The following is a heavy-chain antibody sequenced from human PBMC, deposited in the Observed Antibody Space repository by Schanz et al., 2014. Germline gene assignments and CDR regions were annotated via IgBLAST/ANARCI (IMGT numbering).Heavy chain of an antibody. CDR2: ISYDGSNK. D-gene: IGHD2-15*01. V-gene: IGHV3-30-3*01. CDR1: GFTLSSYA. J-gene: IGHJ6*02. CDR3: AKGMGCCSGGTCYDYYYYGLDV. Sequence: QVQLVESGGGVVQPGRSLRLSCAAYGFTLSSYAMHWVRQAPGKGLEWVAVISYDGSNKYYADSVKGRFTISRDNSKNTLYLQMNSLSADDTAVFYCAKGMGCCSGGTCYDYYYYGLDVWGQGTTVTVSS.